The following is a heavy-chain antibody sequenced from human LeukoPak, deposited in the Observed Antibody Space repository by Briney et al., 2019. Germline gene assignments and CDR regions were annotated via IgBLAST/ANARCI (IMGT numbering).Heavy chain of an antibody. CDR2: IHATEIT. J-gene: IGHJ4*02. Sequence: PSETLSLTCNVSGGSINVDYYTDYWSWIRQPAGKGLEWIGRIHATEITTYNLSFRSRVTLTLDKSLNQVSLHLASVTAADTAVYYCARDLGINTGWYGFDYWGLGILVTVSS. D-gene: IGHD6-19*01. V-gene: IGHV4-4*07. CDR1: GGSINVDYYTDY. CDR3: ARDLGINTGWYGFDY.